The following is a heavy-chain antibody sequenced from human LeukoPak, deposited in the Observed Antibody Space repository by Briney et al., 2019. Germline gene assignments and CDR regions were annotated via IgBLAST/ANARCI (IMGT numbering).Heavy chain of an antibody. CDR2: IYYSGST. CDR3: SRQDGTGHYFDY. Sequence: SETLSLTCTVSGGSTSSSTDYWGWIRQPPGKGLEWIGSIYYSGSTYYNPSLKSRVTISVDTSKNQFSLKLSSVTAADTAVYYCSRQDGTGHYFDYWGQGTLVTVSS. V-gene: IGHV4-39*01. CDR1: GGSTSSSTDY. J-gene: IGHJ4*02. D-gene: IGHD3-10*01.